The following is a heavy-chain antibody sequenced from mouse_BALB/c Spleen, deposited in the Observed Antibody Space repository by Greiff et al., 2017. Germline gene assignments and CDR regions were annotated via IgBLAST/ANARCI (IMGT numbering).Heavy chain of an antibody. D-gene: IGHD2-4*01. CDR3: VLITGHY. Sequence: VQLKQSGAELVKPGASVKLSCTASGFNIKDTYMHWVKQRPEQGLEWIGRIDPANGNTKYDPKFQGKATITADTSSNTAYLQLSSLTSEDTAVYYCVLITGHYWGRGTTLTVSS. CDR2: IDPANGNT. V-gene: IGHV14-3*02. CDR1: GFNIKDTY. J-gene: IGHJ2*01.